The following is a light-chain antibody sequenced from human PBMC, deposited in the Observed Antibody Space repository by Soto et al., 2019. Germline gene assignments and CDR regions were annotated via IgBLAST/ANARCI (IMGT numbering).Light chain of an antibody. CDR1: SSDVGGYNY. Sequence: QSALTQPASVSGSPGQSITISCTGTSSDVGGYNYVSWYQQHPGKAPKLMIYEVSNRPSGVSFRFSGSKSGNTASLTISGLQTEDEADYYCSSYTRSSTPYVFGTGTKLTVL. CDR2: EVS. CDR3: SSYTRSSTPYV. J-gene: IGLJ1*01. V-gene: IGLV2-14*01.